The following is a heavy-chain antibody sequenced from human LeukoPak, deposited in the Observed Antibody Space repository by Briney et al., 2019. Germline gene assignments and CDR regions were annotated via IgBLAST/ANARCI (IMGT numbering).Heavy chain of an antibody. CDR1: GYSFTSYR. V-gene: IGHV5-10-1*01. J-gene: IGHJ3*02. Sequence: GESLKISCKGSGYSFTSYRISWVRQMSGKGLEWMGKIDPSESYTNYSPSLRGHVTISTDKSINTAYLQWSSLKASDTAMYYCARHTGWAFQIWGQGTMVTVSS. D-gene: IGHD1-14*01. CDR3: ARHTGWAFQI. CDR2: IDPSESYT.